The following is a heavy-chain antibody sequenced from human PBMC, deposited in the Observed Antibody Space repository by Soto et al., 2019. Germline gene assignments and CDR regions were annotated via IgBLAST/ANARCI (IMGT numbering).Heavy chain of an antibody. J-gene: IGHJ4*02. CDR2: MHYTGGT. CDR3: ARHCLSHDFWSGYYNSFDY. CDR1: GGSVSMDTYY. V-gene: IGHV4-61*01. D-gene: IGHD3-3*01. Sequence: SETLSLTCTVSGGSVSMDTYYWTWIRQPPGRGLEWIGYMHYTGGTSYNPSLKSRVTISVDTSKNQFSLRLSSVTAADTAVYYCARHCLSHDFWSGYYNSFDYWGQGTLVTVSS.